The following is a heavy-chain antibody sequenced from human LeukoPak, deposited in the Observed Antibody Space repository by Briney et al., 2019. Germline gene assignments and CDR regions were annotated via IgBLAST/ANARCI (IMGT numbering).Heavy chain of an antibody. CDR1: TFSVSNNY. CDR3: ARGPLRYNVNVGAFDI. CDR2: IYSAGST. D-gene: IGHD1-20*01. V-gene: IGHV3-66*01. J-gene: IGHJ3*02. Sequence: GGSLRLSCAASTFSVSNNYMTWVRQAAGKGLGWVSVIYSAGSTFYADSVKGRFTISRDNSKNTLYLQMNSLRAEDTAVYYCARGPLRYNVNVGAFDIWGQGTMVTVSS.